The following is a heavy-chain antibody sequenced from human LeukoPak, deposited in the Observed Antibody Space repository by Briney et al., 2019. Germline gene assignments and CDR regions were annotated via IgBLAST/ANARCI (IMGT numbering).Heavy chain of an antibody. CDR1: GGTFSSYT. CDR3: ARASGYCSSTSCPSWFDP. J-gene: IGHJ5*02. D-gene: IGHD2-2*01. CDR2: IIPILGIA. V-gene: IGHV1-69*02. Sequence: ASVKVSCKASGGTFSSYTISWVRQAPGQGLEWMGRIIPILGIANYAQKFQGRVTITADKSTSTVYMELSSLRSEDTAVYYCARASGYCSSTSCPSWFDPWGQGTLVTVSS.